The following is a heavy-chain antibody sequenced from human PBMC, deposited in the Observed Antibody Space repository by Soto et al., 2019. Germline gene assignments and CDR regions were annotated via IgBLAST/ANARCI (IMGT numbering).Heavy chain of an antibody. Sequence: QVTLKESGPVLVNPTEPLTLTCTVSGFSLSNAGMGVSWIRQPPGKALEWLAHIFSNDERRFSTSLKNRLTISKDTFICQVGLIMTDMDPVDTATYYCAQTEDGGRSRTPAGWFDAWGQGTLVTVSS. V-gene: IGHV2-26*01. CDR2: IFSNDER. J-gene: IGHJ5*02. D-gene: IGHD2-15*01. CDR1: GFSLSNAGMG. CDR3: AQTEDGGRSRTPAGWFDA.